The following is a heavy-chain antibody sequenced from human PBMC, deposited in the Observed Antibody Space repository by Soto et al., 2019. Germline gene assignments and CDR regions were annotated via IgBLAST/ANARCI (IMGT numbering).Heavy chain of an antibody. CDR3: ARDSNVATSAFDY. Sequence: SETLSLTCTVSGGSISSYYWSWIRQPPGKGLEWIGYIYYSGSTNYNPSLKSRVTISVDTSKNQFSLKLSSVTAADTAVYYCARDSNVATSAFDYWGQGTLVTVSS. D-gene: IGHD5-12*01. CDR2: IYYSGST. V-gene: IGHV4-59*01. CDR1: GGSISSYY. J-gene: IGHJ4*02.